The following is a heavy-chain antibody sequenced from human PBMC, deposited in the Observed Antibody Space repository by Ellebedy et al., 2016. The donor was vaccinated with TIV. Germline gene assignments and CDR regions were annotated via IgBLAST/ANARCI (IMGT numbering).Heavy chain of an antibody. CDR1: ELTASGNY. CDR3: AKETLNDVDLEVWGIFDI. CDR2: IAIDGTT. D-gene: IGHD1-1*01. J-gene: IGHJ3*02. Sequence: GGSLRLSCAASELTASGNYMSWVRQAPGKGLEWVSVIAIDGTTYYADSVKGRFTISTDNSKSTLYLQMNSLRAEDTAVYYCAKETLNDVDLEVWGIFDIWGQGTMVTVSS. V-gene: IGHV3-66*01.